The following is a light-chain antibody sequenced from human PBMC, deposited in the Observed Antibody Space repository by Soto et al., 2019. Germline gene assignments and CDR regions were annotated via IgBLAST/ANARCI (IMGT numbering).Light chain of an antibody. CDR3: QQYGSSPQT. CDR2: GAS. V-gene: IGKV3-20*01. CDR1: QSVSSSY. Sequence: EIVLTQSPGTLSLSPGERATLSCRASQSVSSSYLAWYQQKPGQAPRLLIYGASSRATGIPDRFSGSGSGTDFTLTISRLEPEDFAVYYWQQYGSSPQTFGGGTMV. J-gene: IGKJ4*01.